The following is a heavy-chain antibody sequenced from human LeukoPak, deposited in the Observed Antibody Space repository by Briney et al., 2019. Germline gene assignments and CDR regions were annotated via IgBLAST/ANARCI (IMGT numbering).Heavy chain of an antibody. V-gene: IGHV2-5*02. Sequence: SGPTLVKPTQTLTLTCTFSGFSLSTSGVGVGWIRQPPGKALEWLALIYWDDDKRYSPSLKSRLTITKDTSKNQVVLTMTNMDPVDTATYYCARRIPSYCSSTSCYAWFDPWGQGTLVTVSS. CDR3: ARRIPSYCSSTSCYAWFDP. CDR1: GFSLSTSGVG. D-gene: IGHD2-2*01. J-gene: IGHJ5*02. CDR2: IYWDDDK.